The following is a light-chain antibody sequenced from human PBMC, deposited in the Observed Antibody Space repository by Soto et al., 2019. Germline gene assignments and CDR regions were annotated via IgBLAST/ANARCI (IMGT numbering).Light chain of an antibody. CDR2: LNSDGSH. J-gene: IGLJ3*02. Sequence: QSVLTQPPSASASLGASVKLTCTLSSGHNSYAIAWHQQQPEKGPRYLMKLNSDGSHSKGDGIPDRFSGSSSGAERYLTIASLQSEDEADYYCQTWSTDLRVFGGGTKVTVL. CDR1: SGHNSYA. CDR3: QTWSTDLRV. V-gene: IGLV4-69*01.